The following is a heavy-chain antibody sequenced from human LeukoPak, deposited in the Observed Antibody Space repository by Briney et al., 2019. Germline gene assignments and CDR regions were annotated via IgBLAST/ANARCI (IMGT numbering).Heavy chain of an antibody. CDR2: INHSGST. J-gene: IGHJ4*02. V-gene: IGHV4-38-2*02. Sequence: PSETLSLTCTVSGYSISSGYYWGWIRQPPGKGLEWIGEINHSGSTNYNPSLKSRVTISVDTSKNQFSLKLSSVTAADTAVYYCARRPRITMVRGVINYYFDYWGQGTLVTVSS. CDR3: ARRPRITMVRGVINYYFDY. D-gene: IGHD3-10*01. CDR1: GYSISSGYY.